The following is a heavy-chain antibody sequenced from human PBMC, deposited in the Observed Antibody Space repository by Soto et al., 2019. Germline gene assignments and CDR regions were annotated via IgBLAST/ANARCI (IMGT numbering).Heavy chain of an antibody. CDR2: IYYSGST. CDR3: ARDGLAGGDY. Sequence: SETLSLTCTVSGGSISSGDYYWSWIRQPPGKGPEWIGYIYYSGSTYYNPSLKSRVTISVDTSKNQFSLKLSSVTAADTAVYYCARDGLAGGDYWGQGTLVTVSS. J-gene: IGHJ4*02. V-gene: IGHV4-30-4*01. CDR1: GGSISSGDYY.